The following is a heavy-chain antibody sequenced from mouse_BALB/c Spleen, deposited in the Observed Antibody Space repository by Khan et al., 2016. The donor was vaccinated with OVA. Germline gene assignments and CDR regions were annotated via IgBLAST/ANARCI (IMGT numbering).Heavy chain of an antibody. CDR3: ARDEAVYCFNY. CDR2: IYPGTDNT. J-gene: IGHJ2*01. CDR1: GYIFTSYW. Sequence: QVQLKQSGAELVRPGASVKLSCKTSGYIFTSYWIHWVQQRSGQGLEWIASIYPGTDNTYYNHKHKDKNARTANKSTSAANLQFSRLKSENSDVDFCARDEAVYCFNYWGQGTNLTVSS. V-gene: IGHV1-76*01. D-gene: IGHD3-3*01.